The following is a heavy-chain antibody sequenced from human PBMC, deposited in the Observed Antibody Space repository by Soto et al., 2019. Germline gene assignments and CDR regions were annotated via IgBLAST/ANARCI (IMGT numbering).Heavy chain of an antibody. CDR2: ISTYSGDT. V-gene: IGHV1-18*01. Sequence: ASVKVSCKASGYTFFTYDIRWVRQAPGQGLEWMGWISTYSGDTKYAQKFQGRVTMTTDTSTTTAYLELRSLRSGDTAVYYCARHHGPTTSENWFDPWGQGTLVT. CDR1: GYTFFTYD. CDR3: ARHHGPTTSENWFDP. J-gene: IGHJ5*02. D-gene: IGHD5-12*01.